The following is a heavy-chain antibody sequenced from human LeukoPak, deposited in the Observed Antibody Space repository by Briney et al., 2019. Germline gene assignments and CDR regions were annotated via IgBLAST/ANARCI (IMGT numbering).Heavy chain of an antibody. CDR1: GFTFSSYW. CDR3: ARRLTGNNAFDI. Sequence: GGSLRLSCAASGFTFSSYWMSWVRQAPGTGLQWVANIKQDGSESYYVDSVKGRFTISRDNAKNSLYLQMNCLRAEDTAVYYCARRLTGNNAFDIWGQGTMVTVSS. CDR2: IKQDGSES. D-gene: IGHD7-27*01. J-gene: IGHJ3*02. V-gene: IGHV3-7*05.